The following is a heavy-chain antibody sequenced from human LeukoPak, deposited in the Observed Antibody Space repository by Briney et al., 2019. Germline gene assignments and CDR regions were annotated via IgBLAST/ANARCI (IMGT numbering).Heavy chain of an antibody. CDR3: ARGLWFGELLYHNWFDP. CDR1: GGSISSSSYY. J-gene: IGHJ5*02. Sequence: SETLSLTCTVSGGSISSSSYYWSWIRQPAGKGLEWIGRIYTSGSTNYNPSLKSRVTISVDTSKNQFSLKLSSVTAADTAVYYCARGLWFGELLYHNWFDPWGQGTLVTVSS. V-gene: IGHV4-61*02. D-gene: IGHD3-10*01. CDR2: IYTSGST.